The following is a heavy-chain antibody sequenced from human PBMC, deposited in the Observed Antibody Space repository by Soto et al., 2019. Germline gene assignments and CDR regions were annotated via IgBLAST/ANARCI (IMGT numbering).Heavy chain of an antibody. J-gene: IGHJ4*02. CDR2: MSYDGNNQ. V-gene: IGHV3-30*18. Sequence: QVQLVESGGGVVQPGRSLRLSCAASGFTFSDYAMHWVRQAPGKGLEWVAIMSYDGNNQYYADSVKGRFTISRDNFKNTLYLQMNSPRTEETALYYYAKALGELSPESFDYWGQGILVTVSS. D-gene: IGHD3-16*02. CDR1: GFTFSDYA. CDR3: AKALGELSPESFDY.